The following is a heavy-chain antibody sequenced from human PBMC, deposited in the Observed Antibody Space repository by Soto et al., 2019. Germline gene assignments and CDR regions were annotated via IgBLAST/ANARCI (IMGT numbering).Heavy chain of an antibody. CDR3: ARARGTVTLDY. V-gene: IGHV1-8*01. CDR2: MNPNSGNT. D-gene: IGHD4-17*01. Sequence: ASVKVSCEACGDSYTSYDINWVRQATGQGLEWMGWMNPNSGNTGYAQKFQGRVTMTRDTSISTAYMELSRLRSDDTAVYYCARARGTVTLDYWGQGTLVTVSS. J-gene: IGHJ4*02. CDR1: GDSYTSYD.